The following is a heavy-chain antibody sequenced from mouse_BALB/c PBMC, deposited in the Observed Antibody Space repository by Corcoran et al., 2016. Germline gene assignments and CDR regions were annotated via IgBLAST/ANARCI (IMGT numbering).Heavy chain of an antibody. D-gene: IGHD3-2*01. CDR1: GYSFTSYY. J-gene: IGHJ2*01. CDR3: AKTARATYYFDY. V-gene: IGHV1-66*01. CDR2: IFPGSGNT. Sequence: QVQLQQSGPELVKPGAPVKISCKASGYSFTSYYIHWVKQRPGQGLEWIGWIFPGSGNTKYNEKFKGKATLTADTSSSTAYMQLSSLTSEDSAVYFCAKTARATYYFDYWGQGTTLTVSS.